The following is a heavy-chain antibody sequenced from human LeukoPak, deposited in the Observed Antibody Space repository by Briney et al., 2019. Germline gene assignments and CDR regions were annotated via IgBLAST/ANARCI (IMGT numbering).Heavy chain of an antibody. CDR3: ARSRYYYDPFDY. D-gene: IGHD3-22*01. J-gene: IGHJ4*02. CDR1: GFTFSSYG. CDR2: IWYDGSNK. V-gene: IGHV3-33*01. Sequence: GGSLRLSCATSGFTFSSYGFHWVRQALGKGLEWVAVIWYDGSNKYYADSVKGRFTISRDNSKNTLYLQMNSLRAEDTAVYYCARSRYYYDPFDYWGQGTLVTVSS.